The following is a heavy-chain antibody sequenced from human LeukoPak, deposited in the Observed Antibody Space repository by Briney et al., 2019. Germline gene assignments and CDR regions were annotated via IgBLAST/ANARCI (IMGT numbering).Heavy chain of an antibody. Sequence: SETLSLTCTVPGGSTSSHYWSWIRQPPGKGLEWIGYMYDSGSTKDNPSLKSRVTLSADTSKNQFSLRLSSVTAADTAVYYCATIKRGYIYGYFDFWGQGILVTVSS. D-gene: IGHD5-18*01. V-gene: IGHV4-59*11. J-gene: IGHJ4*02. CDR3: ATIKRGYIYGYFDF. CDR2: MYDSGST. CDR1: GGSTSSHY.